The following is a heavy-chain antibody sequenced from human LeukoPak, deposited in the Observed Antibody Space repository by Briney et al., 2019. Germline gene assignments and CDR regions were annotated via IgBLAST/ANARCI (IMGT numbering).Heavy chain of an antibody. Sequence: GASVKVSCKATVPTFTSYAINWVRQAPGQGLAWMGGFIPIFGSPTYAQPFQGRVTFTTDESTYTAYMELSNLRSDDTAVFYCAGFFYDSSGAAFDLWGQGTMVTVSS. V-gene: IGHV1-69*05. J-gene: IGHJ3*01. CDR3: AGFFYDSSGAAFDL. CDR1: VPTFTSYA. CDR2: FIPIFGSP. D-gene: IGHD3-22*01.